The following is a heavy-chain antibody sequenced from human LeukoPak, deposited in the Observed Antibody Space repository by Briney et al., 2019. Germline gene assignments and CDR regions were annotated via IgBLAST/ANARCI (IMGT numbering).Heavy chain of an antibody. V-gene: IGHV1-69*13. CDR3: ARVELMYDFWSGYYLDY. CDR2: IIPIFGTA. Sequence: SVKVSCKASGGTFSSYAISWVRQAPGQGVEGMGGIIPIFGTANYAQKLQGRGTITAEESTSTAYMELSSLRSEDTAVYYCARVELMYDFWSGYYLDYWGQGTLVTVSS. CDR1: GGTFSSYA. D-gene: IGHD3-3*01. J-gene: IGHJ4*02.